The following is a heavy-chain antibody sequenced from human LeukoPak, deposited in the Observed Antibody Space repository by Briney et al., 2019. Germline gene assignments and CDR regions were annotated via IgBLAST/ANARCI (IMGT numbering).Heavy chain of an antibody. CDR1: GGSISSYY. J-gene: IGHJ5*02. D-gene: IGHD1-26*01. V-gene: IGHV4-59*12. Sequence: SETLSLTCTVSGGSISSYYWSWIRQPPGKGLEWIGYIYYSGSTNYNPSLKSRVTMSVDTSKNQFSLKLSSVTAADTAVYYCARARDSGSWYNWFDPWGQGTLVTVSS. CDR3: ARARDSGSWYNWFDP. CDR2: IYYSGST.